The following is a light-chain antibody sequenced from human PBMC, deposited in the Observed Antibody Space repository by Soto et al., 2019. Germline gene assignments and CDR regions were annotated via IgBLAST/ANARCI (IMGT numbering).Light chain of an antibody. Sequence: IQLTQSPSSLSASVGDRVTITCRASQGISSWLAWYQQRSGKAPKLLIYAASSLQTGVPSRFSGSGSGTEFTLTISSLQSEDFAVYYCQQYNNWLTFGQGTRLEIK. CDR2: AAS. CDR1: QGISSW. J-gene: IGKJ5*01. V-gene: IGKV1D-16*01. CDR3: QQYNNWLT.